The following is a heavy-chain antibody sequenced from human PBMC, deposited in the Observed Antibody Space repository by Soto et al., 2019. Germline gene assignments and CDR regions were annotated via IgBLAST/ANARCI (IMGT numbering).Heavy chain of an antibody. V-gene: IGHV5-10-1*01. Sequence: PGESLKISCKGSGYSFAGYWITWVRQKPGKGLEWMGRIDPSDSQTYYSPSFRGHVTISATKSITTVFLQWSSLRASDTAVYYCARGGTTSLDYWGQGTQVTVSS. CDR3: ARGGTTSLDY. J-gene: IGHJ4*02. CDR1: GYSFAGYW. CDR2: IDPSDSQT. D-gene: IGHD2-15*01.